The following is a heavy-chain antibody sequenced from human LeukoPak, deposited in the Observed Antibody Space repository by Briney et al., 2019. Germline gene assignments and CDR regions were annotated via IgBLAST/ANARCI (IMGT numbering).Heavy chain of an antibody. D-gene: IGHD3-9*01. CDR1: GGSVSSYY. Sequence: SETLSLTCTVSGGSVSSYYWSWIRQPPGKGLERIGYIYYGGSTNYNPSLKSRVTISVDTSKNQFSLKLSSVTAADTAVYCCARVAIISTSDYYYGMDVWGQGTTVTVSS. CDR3: ARVAIISTSDYYYGMDV. V-gene: IGHV4-59*02. CDR2: IYYGGST. J-gene: IGHJ6*02.